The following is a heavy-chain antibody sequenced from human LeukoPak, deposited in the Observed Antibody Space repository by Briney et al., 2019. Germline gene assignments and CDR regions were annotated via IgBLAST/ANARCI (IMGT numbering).Heavy chain of an antibody. CDR1: GFTFSNYG. D-gene: IGHD7-27*01. CDR2: ISTGGSAL. J-gene: IGHJ4*02. Sequence: GGSLRLSCAASGFTFSNYGMNWVRQAPGKGLEWVSYISTGGSALHYADSVKGRFTISRDNAKNSLYLQMNSLRAEDTALYYCARNWEFDYWGQGTLVTVSS. V-gene: IGHV3-48*03. CDR3: ARNWEFDY.